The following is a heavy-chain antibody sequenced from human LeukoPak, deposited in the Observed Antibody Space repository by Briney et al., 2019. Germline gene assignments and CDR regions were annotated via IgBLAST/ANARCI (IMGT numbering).Heavy chain of an antibody. Sequence: GGSLRLSCAASGITFSRYAQHWVRQAPGKGLEWVAVISSDGGSKFYADPVKGRFTISRDNSKNTLYLQMNSLRAEDTAVYYCAKAWSSGYDPSDYWGQGTLVTVSS. CDR2: ISSDGGSK. D-gene: IGHD5-12*01. CDR3: AKAWSSGYDPSDY. V-gene: IGHV3-30-3*01. J-gene: IGHJ4*02. CDR1: GITFSRYA.